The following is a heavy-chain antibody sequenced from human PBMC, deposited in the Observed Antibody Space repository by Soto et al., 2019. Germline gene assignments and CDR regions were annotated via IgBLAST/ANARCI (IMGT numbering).Heavy chain of an antibody. Sequence: EVQLVESGGGLVQPGGSLRLSCAASGFTFSSYWMSWVRQAPGKGLEWVANIKQDGSEKYYVDSVKGRFTISRDNAKNSLYLQMNSLRAEDTAVYYCARDPTVVAATYYYYYYMDVWGKGTTVTVSS. CDR1: GFTFSSYW. CDR3: ARDPTVVAATYYYYYYMDV. V-gene: IGHV3-7*01. D-gene: IGHD2-15*01. CDR2: IKQDGSEK. J-gene: IGHJ6*03.